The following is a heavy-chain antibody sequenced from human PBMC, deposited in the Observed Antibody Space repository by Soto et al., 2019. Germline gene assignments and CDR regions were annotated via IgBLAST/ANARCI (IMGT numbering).Heavy chain of an antibody. CDR1: GFTFSSYA. V-gene: IGHV3-21*01. CDR2: ISSSSSYI. J-gene: IGHJ5*02. CDR3: ARDRYSGYGGFDP. D-gene: IGHD5-12*01. Sequence: EVQLLESGGGLVQPGGSLRLSCAASGFTFSSYAMSWVRQAPGKGLEWVSSISSSSSYIYYADSVKGRFTISRDNAKNSLYLQMNSLRAEDTAVYYCARDRYSGYGGFDPWGQGTLVTVSS.